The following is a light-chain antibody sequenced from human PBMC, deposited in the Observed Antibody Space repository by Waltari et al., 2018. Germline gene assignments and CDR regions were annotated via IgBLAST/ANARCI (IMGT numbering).Light chain of an antibody. CDR2: DDN. Sequence: QSVLTQPPSVSAAPGQTVTISCSGSSPTIGNNFVFRYQQLPGTAPKLLIYDDNERPSGIPDRFSGSKSGTSATLGITGLQTGDEADYYCGTWDSSLSVVVFGGGTKVTVL. CDR3: GTWDSSLSVVV. CDR1: SPTIGNNF. J-gene: IGLJ2*01. V-gene: IGLV1-51*01.